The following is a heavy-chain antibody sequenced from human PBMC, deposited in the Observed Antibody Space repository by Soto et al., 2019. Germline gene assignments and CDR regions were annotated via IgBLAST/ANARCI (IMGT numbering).Heavy chain of an antibody. D-gene: IGHD2-15*01. V-gene: IGHV3-48*01. CDR1: GFTFSSYI. CDR2: ISSSSSTK. CDR3: ARDIDG. Sequence: GRSLRLGCAASGFTFSSYIMNWVRQAAGKGLEWVSYISSSSSTKFYADSVKGRFTISRDNARNSLYLQMNSLRAEDTAVYYCARDIDGGGQGTLVTVSS. J-gene: IGHJ4*02.